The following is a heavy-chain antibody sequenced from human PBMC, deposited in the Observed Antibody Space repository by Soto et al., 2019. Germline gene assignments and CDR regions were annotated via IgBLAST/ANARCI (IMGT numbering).Heavy chain of an antibody. D-gene: IGHD3-3*01. CDR1: VGSISSYY. CDR3: ARGSSDYDFWSGYSNYYYGMDV. J-gene: IGHJ6*02. Sequence: SLTCTVSVGSISSYYWSWIRQPPGKGLEWIGYIYYSGSTNYNPSLKSRVTISVDTSKNQFSLKLSSVTAADTAVYYCARGSSDYDFWSGYSNYYYGMDVWGQGTTVTIS. V-gene: IGHV4-59*01. CDR2: IYYSGST.